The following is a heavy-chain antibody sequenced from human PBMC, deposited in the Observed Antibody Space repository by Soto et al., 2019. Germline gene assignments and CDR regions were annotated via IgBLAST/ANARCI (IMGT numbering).Heavy chain of an antibody. D-gene: IGHD6-13*01. J-gene: IGHJ5*02. CDR1: GGSISSYY. V-gene: IGHV4-59*08. CDR3: ARAKAPLYSSSWYWFDP. CDR2: IYYSGST. Sequence: QVQLQESGPGLVKPSETLSLTCTVSGGSISSYYWSWIRQPPGKGLEWIGYIYYSGSTNYNPSLKRRVPISVDTSKNQFSLKLSSVTAADTAVYYCARAKAPLYSSSWYWFDPWGQGTLVTVSS.